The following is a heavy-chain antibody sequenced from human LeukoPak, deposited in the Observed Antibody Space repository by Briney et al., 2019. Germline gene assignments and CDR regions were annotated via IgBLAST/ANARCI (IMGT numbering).Heavy chain of an antibody. D-gene: IGHD3-22*01. J-gene: IGHJ4*02. CDR2: IRSSGGST. Sequence: GGSLRLSCAASGFTFSSYAMSWVRPAAGKGLEWDSAIRSSGGSTYYADSVKGRFTISRDNSKNTLYLQMNSLRAEDTAVYYCAKVWDTYYYDSSGSFDYWGQGTLVTVSS. CDR3: AKVWDTYYYDSSGSFDY. CDR1: GFTFSSYA. V-gene: IGHV3-23*01.